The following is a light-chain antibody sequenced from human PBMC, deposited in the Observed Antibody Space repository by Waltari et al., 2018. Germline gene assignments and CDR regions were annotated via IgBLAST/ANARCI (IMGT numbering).Light chain of an antibody. CDR3: SSYAGSHIYVL. V-gene: IGLV2-11*01. CDR2: DVT. Sequence: QSALTQPRSVSGSPGQSVTISCTGTSSDVGAYNYVSWYQQHPGEAPKLIIDDVTQRPSGVPDRFSGSKSGNTASLTISGLQAEDEAYYSCSSYAGSHIYVLFGGGTKLTVL. CDR1: SSDVGAYNY. J-gene: IGLJ3*02.